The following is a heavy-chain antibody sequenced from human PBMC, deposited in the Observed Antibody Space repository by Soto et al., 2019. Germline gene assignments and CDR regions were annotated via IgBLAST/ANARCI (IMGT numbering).Heavy chain of an antibody. Sequence: PGGSLRLSCAASGFTFSSSAISWVRQAPGKGLEWVSAVSANGQGIYYADSVRGRFTISRDNSKNTVFLHMDSLSAEDTAVYYCAKDRHYPRDYFHYWGQGTLLTVSS. CDR3: AKDRHYPRDYFHY. V-gene: IGHV3-23*01. CDR2: VSANGQGI. J-gene: IGHJ4*02. D-gene: IGHD3-10*01. CDR1: GFTFSSSA.